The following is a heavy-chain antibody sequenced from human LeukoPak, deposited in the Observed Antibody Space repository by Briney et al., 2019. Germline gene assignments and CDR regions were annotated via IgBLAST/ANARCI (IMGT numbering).Heavy chain of an antibody. CDR1: GGSISSGDYY. D-gene: IGHD6-13*01. Sequence: SESLSLTCTVSGGSISSGDYYWSWIRQRPGKGLEWFGYIYYSGSTYYNPFLERRSTTSVEPSKTQFSLMLSLVTAAATAVYYCAREVTRAGEQQFDYWRQGTLVTVSS. V-gene: IGHV4-30-4*01. J-gene: IGHJ4*02. CDR3: AREVTRAGEQQFDY. CDR2: IYYSGST.